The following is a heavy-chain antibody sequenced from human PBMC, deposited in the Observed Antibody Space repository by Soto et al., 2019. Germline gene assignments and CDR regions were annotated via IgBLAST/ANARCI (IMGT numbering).Heavy chain of an antibody. J-gene: IGHJ4*02. CDR3: ARDGPPTDY. CDR2: ISNDGRNV. Sequence: SGFTFSGYAMHWVRQAPGKGLEWVAVISNDGRNVFYADSMKGRFTISRDNSNKTLYLQMNSLRTEDTAVYYCARDGPPTDYWGQGTLVTVSS. V-gene: IGHV3-30*03. CDR1: GFTFSGYA.